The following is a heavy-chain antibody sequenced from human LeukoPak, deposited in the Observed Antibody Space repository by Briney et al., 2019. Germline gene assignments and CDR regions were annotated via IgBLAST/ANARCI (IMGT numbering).Heavy chain of an antibody. CDR1: GYTFTSYG. J-gene: IGHJ5*02. CDR2: SSAYNGNT. Sequence: GASVKVSCKASGYTFTSYGISWVRQAPGQGLEWMGWSSAYNGNTNYEKKLQGRVTMTTDTSTSTAYMELRSLRSDDTAVYYCARDRQCGSSWQRSKLIDPWGQGTLVTVSS. V-gene: IGHV1-18*04. D-gene: IGHD6-13*01. CDR3: ARDRQCGSSWQRSKLIDP.